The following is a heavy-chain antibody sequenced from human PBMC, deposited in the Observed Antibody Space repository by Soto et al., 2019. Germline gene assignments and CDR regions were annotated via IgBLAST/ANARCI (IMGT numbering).Heavy chain of an antibody. CDR1: GDSVSSNSAA. CDR3: AREEYYGSGSYYNTLVGFDY. V-gene: IGHV6-1*01. Sequence: SQTLSLTCAISGDSVSSNSAAWNWIRQSPSRGLEWLGRTYYRSKWYNDYAVSVKSRITINTDTSKNQFSLQLNSVTPEDTAVYYCAREEYYGSGSYYNTLVGFDYWGQGTLVTVSS. CDR2: TYYRSKWYN. D-gene: IGHD3-10*01. J-gene: IGHJ4*02.